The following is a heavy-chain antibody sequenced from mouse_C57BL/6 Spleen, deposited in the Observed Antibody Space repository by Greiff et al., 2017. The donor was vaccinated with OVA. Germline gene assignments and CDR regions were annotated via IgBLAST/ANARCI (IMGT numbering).Heavy chain of an antibody. V-gene: IGHV1-9*01. J-gene: IGHJ2*01. D-gene: IGHD1-1*01. CDR2: ILPGSGST. CDR1: GYTFTGYW. CDR3: ARGYYYGSSYFDY. Sequence: QVQLQQSGAELMKPGASVKLSCKATGYTFTGYWIEWVKQRPGHGLEWIGEILPGSGSTTYNEKFKGKATFTADTSSNTAYMQLRSLTTEDAAIDYCARGYYYGSSYFDYWGQGTTLTVSS.